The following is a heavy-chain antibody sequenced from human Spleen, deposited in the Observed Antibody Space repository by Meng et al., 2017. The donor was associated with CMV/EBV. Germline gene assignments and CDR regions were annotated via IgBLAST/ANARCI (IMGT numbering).Heavy chain of an antibody. V-gene: IGHV3-30-3*01. CDR1: RFTFSTYA. CDR3: ARGAPVVVPAYRPLDV. D-gene: IGHD2-2*01. Sequence: GESLKISCAGSRFTFSTYAIHWVRQAPGKGLEWVAVISYDGSSQDYADSVKGRFTISRDNAKNSVYLQMHSLRAEDTGTYYCARGAPVVVPAYRPLDVWGQGTTVTVSS. J-gene: IGHJ6*02. CDR2: ISYDGSSQ.